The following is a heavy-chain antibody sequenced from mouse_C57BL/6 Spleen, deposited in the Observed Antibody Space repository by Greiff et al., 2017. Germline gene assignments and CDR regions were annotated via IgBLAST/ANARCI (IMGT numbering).Heavy chain of an antibody. CDR3: ARDDYDGGFAY. CDR2: IDPSDSYT. V-gene: IGHV1-50*01. J-gene: IGHJ3*01. D-gene: IGHD2-4*01. Sequence: QVQLQQPGAELVKPGASVKLSCKASGYTFTSYWMQWVKQRPGQGLEWIGEIDPSDSYTNYNQKLKGKATLTVDTSSSTAYMQLSSLTSEDSAVYYCARDDYDGGFAYWGQGTLVTVSA. CDR1: GYTFTSYW.